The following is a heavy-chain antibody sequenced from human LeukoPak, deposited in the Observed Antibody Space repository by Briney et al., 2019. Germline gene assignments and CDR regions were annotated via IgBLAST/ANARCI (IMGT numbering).Heavy chain of an antibody. D-gene: IGHD3-3*01. CDR2: INHSGST. Sequence: PSETLSLTCAVYGGSFSGYYWSWIRQPPGKGLEWIGEINHSGSTNYNPSLKSRVTISVDTSKNQFSLKLSSVTAADTAVYYCAGANYDFWSGFSSQTDYWGQGTLVTVSS. CDR3: AGANYDFWSGFSSQTDY. V-gene: IGHV4-34*01. CDR1: GGSFSGYY. J-gene: IGHJ4*02.